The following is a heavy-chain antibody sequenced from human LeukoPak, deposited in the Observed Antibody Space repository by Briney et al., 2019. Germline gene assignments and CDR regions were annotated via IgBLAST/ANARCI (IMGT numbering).Heavy chain of an antibody. CDR2: ISSSGSTI. Sequence: GGSLRLSRAASGFTFSSYEMNWVRQAPGKGLEWVSYISSSGSTIYYADSVKGRFTISRDNAKNSLYLQMNSLRAEDTAVYYCARDTLLITMFDYWGQGTLVTVSS. CDR3: ARDTLLITMFDY. D-gene: IGHD3-10*01. CDR1: GFTFSSYE. J-gene: IGHJ4*02. V-gene: IGHV3-48*03.